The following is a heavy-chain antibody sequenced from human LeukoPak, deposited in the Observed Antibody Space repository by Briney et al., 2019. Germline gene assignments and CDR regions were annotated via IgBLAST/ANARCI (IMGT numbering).Heavy chain of an antibody. Sequence: ASVKVACKASGCTFTSYYMHWVRQAPGQGLEWMRIINPSGGSTSYAQKFQGRVTMTRDMSTSTVYMELSSLRSEDTAVYYCAREGDGYNQGSFDYWGQGTLVTVSS. J-gene: IGHJ4*02. V-gene: IGHV1-46*01. CDR3: AREGDGYNQGSFDY. CDR1: GCTFTSYY. D-gene: IGHD5-24*01. CDR2: INPSGGST.